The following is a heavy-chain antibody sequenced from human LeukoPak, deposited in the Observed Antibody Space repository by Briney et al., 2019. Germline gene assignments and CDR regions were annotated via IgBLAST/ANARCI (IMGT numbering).Heavy chain of an antibody. V-gene: IGHV3-74*01. J-gene: IGHJ4*02. Sequence: PGGSLRLSCAASGFTFSSYWMHWVRQAPGKGLVWVSRINSDGSSTSYADSVKGRFTISRDKAKNTLYLQMNSLRPADTAVYYCARARRLQHYYDSSGYLVHWGQGTLVTVSS. CDR1: GFTFSSYW. D-gene: IGHD3-22*01. CDR3: ARARRLQHYYDSSGYLVH. CDR2: INSDGSST.